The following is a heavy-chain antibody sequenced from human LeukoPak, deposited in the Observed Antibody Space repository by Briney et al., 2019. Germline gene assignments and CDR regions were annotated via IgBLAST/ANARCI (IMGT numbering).Heavy chain of an antibody. D-gene: IGHD3-10*01. J-gene: IGHJ5*01. V-gene: IGHV3-33*01. CDR3: ARDGSGLAVRGWFDF. CDR2: IWYDGSYE. CDR1: GFNKYG. Sequence: PGGSLRLSCVASGFNKYGVHWVRQAPGKGLEWVAVIWYDGSYEYFADSVKGRLAISRDNDKNTVTLQMNSLRVEDTAVYYCARDGSGLAVRGWFDFWGQGTLVTVSS.